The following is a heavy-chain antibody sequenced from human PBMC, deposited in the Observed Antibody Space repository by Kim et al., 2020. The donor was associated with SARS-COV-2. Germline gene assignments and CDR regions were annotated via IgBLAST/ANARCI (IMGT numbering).Heavy chain of an antibody. Sequence: SVKGRFTISRDNAKNSLVLQMNSLRADDTAVYYGVRAGHYDSSGYLRVFDYWGQGTMVTVSS. CDR3: VRAGHYDSSGYLRVFDY. V-gene: IGHV3-7*04. J-gene: IGHJ4*02. D-gene: IGHD3-22*01.